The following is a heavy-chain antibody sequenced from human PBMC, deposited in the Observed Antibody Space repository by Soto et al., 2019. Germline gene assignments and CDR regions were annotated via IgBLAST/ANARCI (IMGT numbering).Heavy chain of an antibody. Sequence: GGSLRLSCAASGFTFSNYVMRWVRQTPGKGLEWVSTISASGGGTYYADSVKGRFTISRDNSKNTLYLQMNSLRAEDTAVYYCEKQPLSLRTLDYWSPVTLVTV. D-gene: IGHD3-3*01. CDR2: ISASGGGT. J-gene: IGHJ4*02. CDR1: GFTFSNYV. V-gene: IGHV3-23*01. CDR3: EKQPLSLRTLDY.